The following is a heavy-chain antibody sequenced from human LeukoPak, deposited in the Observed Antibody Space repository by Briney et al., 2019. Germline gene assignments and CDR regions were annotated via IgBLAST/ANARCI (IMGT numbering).Heavy chain of an antibody. CDR1: GFTLSNAW. D-gene: IGHD6-13*01. J-gene: IGHJ4*02. CDR3: TTEWGIAAAGGRYYFDH. V-gene: IGHV3-15*01. CDR2: IKTRTDGGTT. Sequence: PGGPLKLSCEASGFTLSNAWMSWAGQAQGKGLQWVGRIKTRTDGGTTDYAAPVKGRFTISRDDSKTTLYLQMSSLKTEDTAVYYCTTEWGIAAAGGRYYFDHWGQGTLVTVSS.